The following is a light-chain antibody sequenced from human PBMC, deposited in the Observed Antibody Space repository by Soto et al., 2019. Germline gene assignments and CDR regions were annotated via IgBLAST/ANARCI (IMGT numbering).Light chain of an antibody. J-gene: IGLJ2*01. CDR3: SSYTRSNSLL. CDR1: SSDIGAYDY. V-gene: IGLV2-14*01. CDR2: EVN. Sequence: QSALTQPASLSGSPGQSITISCTGTSSDIGAYDYVSWFQQHPGKAPKLMISEVNNRPSGVSNRFSGSKSGNTAYLTISGLQVEDEADYYCSSYTRSNSLLFGGGTKLTVL.